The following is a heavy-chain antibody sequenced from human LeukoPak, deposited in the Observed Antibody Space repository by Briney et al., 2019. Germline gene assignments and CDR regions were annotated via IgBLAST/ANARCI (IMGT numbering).Heavy chain of an antibody. CDR2: ISAYNGDT. D-gene: IGHD1-1*01. J-gene: IGHJ4*02. Sequence: GASVKVSCKASGFTFNKYGISWVRQAPGQGLEWMGWISAYNGDTKYTQKFQGRFTMTKDTSASTAYMELRSVTSDDTAVYYCARDFPNTSGMKVVLDYWGQGTLVTVSS. V-gene: IGHV1-18*04. CDR1: GFTFNKYG. CDR3: ARDFPNTSGMKVVLDY.